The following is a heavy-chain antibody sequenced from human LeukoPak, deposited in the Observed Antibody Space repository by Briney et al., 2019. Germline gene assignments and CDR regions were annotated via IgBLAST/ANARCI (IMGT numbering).Heavy chain of an antibody. V-gene: IGHV3-48*02. J-gene: IGHJ4*02. D-gene: IGHD3-10*01. CDR1: GFTFSSYS. Sequence: PGGSLRLSCAASGFTFSSYSMNWVRQAPGKGLEWVSYISSSSSTIYYADSVKGRFTISRDNAKNSLYLQMNSLRDEDTAVYYCAKSRGSSPAYYFDYWGQGTLVTVSA. CDR2: ISSSSSTI. CDR3: AKSRGSSPAYYFDY.